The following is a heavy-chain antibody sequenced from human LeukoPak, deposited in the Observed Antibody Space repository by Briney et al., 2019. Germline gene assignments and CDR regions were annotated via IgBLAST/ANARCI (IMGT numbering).Heavy chain of an antibody. CDR2: ISTSGTP. CDR3: AKDLDSSGWYESPGNY. V-gene: IGHV3-23*01. Sequence: GGSLRLSCAAAGFTFGKFAMSWVRQAPGKGLEWVSLISTSGTPHYADSVKGRFTISRDNSKNTLYLQINSLRAEDTAVYYCAKDLDSSGWYESPGNYWGQGTLVTVSS. CDR1: GFTFGKFA. D-gene: IGHD6-19*01. J-gene: IGHJ4*02.